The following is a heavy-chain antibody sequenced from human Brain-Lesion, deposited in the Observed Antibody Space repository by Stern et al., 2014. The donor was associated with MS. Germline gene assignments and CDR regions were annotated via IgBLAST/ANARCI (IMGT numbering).Heavy chain of an antibody. J-gene: IGHJ4*02. V-gene: IGHV4-39*01. CDR3: ARRIRAYNFDY. CDR1: GGSIIASTYH. Sequence: QVQLQESGPGLVKPSETLSLTCSVSGGSIIASTYHWGWIRQPPGKGLEWIGSIFYRGYMYNNPPLKSRVTMLVDTPKNQLPLGLTSVTAADTAVYYCARRIRAYNFDYWGQGTLVTVSS. CDR2: IFYRGYM. D-gene: IGHD2/OR15-2a*01.